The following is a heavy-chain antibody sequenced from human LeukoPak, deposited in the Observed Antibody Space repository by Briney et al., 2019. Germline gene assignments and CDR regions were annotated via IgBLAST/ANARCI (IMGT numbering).Heavy chain of an antibody. CDR1: GSTFSGYG. J-gene: IGHJ4*02. CDR3: ARDSDVSGHYSYFDY. CDR2: MWSDGNRK. V-gene: IGHV3-33*04. Sequence: GGPLKLSWKASGSTFSGYGFHWVRQPPAKGQEWVQVMWSDGNRKYYADSVKGRFITSRDNSKNTLYLQMDSLRVEDTAVYYCARDSDVSGHYSYFDYWGQGTRVTVSS. D-gene: IGHD3-22*01.